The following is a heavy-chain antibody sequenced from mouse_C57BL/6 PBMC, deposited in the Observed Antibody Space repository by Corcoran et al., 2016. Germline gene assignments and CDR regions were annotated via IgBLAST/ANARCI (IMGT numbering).Heavy chain of an antibody. CDR1: GYAFSSYW. V-gene: IGHV1-80*01. D-gene: IGHD1-1*01. CDR3: ARRIDYYGSRGAMDY. CDR2: IYPGDGDT. J-gene: IGHJ4*01. Sequence: QVQLQQSGAELVKPGASVKISCKASGYAFSSYWMNWVKQRPGKGLEWIGQIYPGDGDTNYNGKFKGKATLTADKSSSTAYMQLSSLTSEDSAVYFCARRIDYYGSRGAMDYWGQGTSVTVSS.